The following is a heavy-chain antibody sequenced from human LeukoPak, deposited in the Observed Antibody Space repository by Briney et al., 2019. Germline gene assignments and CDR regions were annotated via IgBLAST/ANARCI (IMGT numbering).Heavy chain of an antibody. D-gene: IGHD6-19*01. V-gene: IGHV3-23*01. CDR1: GFTFSSYA. CDR3: ARIKQWLLKSHAFDI. Sequence: PGGSLRLSCAASGFTFSSYAMSWVRQAPGKGLEWVSAISGSGGSTYYADSVKGRFTTSRDNAKNSLYLQMNSLGAEDTAVYYCARIKQWLLKSHAFDIWGQGTMVTVSS. CDR2: ISGSGGST. J-gene: IGHJ3*02.